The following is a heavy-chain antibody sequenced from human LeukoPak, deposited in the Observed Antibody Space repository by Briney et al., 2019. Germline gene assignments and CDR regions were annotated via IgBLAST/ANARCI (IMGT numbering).Heavy chain of an antibody. V-gene: IGHV3-30-3*01. J-gene: IGHJ3*02. D-gene: IGHD3-22*01. CDR1: GFTLSSYA. CDR2: ISYDGSNK. CDR3: ARGRITMIVVGDDAFDI. Sequence: GGSLRLSCAASGFTLSSYAMHWVRQAPGKGLEWVAVISYDGSNKYYADSVKGRFTISRDNSKNTLYLQMNSLRAEDTAVYYCARGRITMIVVGDDAFDIWGQGTMVTVSS.